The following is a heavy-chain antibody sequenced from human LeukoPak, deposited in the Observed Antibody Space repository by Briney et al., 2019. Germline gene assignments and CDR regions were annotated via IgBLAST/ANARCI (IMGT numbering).Heavy chain of an antibody. Sequence: PSETLSLTCTVSGGSISSYYWSWIRQPPGEGLEWIGYIYYSGSTNYNPSLKSRVTISVDTSKNQFSLKLSSVTAADTAVYYCARDSSYSSSSSMDVWGQGTTVTVSS. D-gene: IGHD6-6*01. J-gene: IGHJ6*02. CDR2: IYYSGST. CDR3: ARDSSYSSSSSMDV. CDR1: GGSISSYY. V-gene: IGHV4-59*01.